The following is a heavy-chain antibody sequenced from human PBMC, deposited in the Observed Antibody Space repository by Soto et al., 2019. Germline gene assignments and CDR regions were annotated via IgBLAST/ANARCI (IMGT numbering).Heavy chain of an antibody. J-gene: IGHJ6*02. CDR2: ISHDGSNK. D-gene: IGHD2-21*02. Sequence: QVQLVESGGGVVQPGRSLRLPCAPSGFTFSDFGMHWVRQAPGKGLEWVAAISHDGSNKYYADSVKGRFSISRDHSNNTLYLQMNSLRVEDTAVDYCAKETRSRAVTATRVNGMDVWGHGTTVTVSS. V-gene: IGHV3-30*18. CDR1: GFTFSDFG. CDR3: AKETRSRAVTATRVNGMDV.